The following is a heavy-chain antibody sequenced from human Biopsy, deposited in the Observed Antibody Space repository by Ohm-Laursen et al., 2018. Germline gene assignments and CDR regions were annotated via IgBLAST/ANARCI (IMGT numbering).Heavy chain of an antibody. D-gene: IGHD3-3*01. CDR1: GFTFSSHA. V-gene: IGHV3-23*01. J-gene: IGHJ5*02. CDR2: INGGGGST. Sequence: GSLRLSCTASGFTFSSHAMSWVRQAPGKGLECVSIINGGGGSTWYSDPVKGRFTISRDNSKNTLYLQMNSLIAEDTAMYYCARDLYDFCGGCPFDPWGQGTLVTVSS. CDR3: ARDLYDFCGGCPFDP.